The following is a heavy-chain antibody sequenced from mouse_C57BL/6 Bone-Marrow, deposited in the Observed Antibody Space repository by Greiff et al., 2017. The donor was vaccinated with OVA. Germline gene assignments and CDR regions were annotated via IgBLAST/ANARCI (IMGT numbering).Heavy chain of an antibody. D-gene: IGHD1-1*01. J-gene: IGHJ1*03. CDR3: TLITTVVSHWYFDV. CDR2: IDPENGDT. V-gene: IGHV14-4*01. CDR1: GFNIKDDY. Sequence: DVQLQESGAELVRPGASVKLSCTASGFNIKDDYMHWVKQRPEQGLEWIGWIDPENGDTEYASKFQGKATITADTSSNTAYLQLSSLTSEDTAVYYCTLITTVVSHWYFDVWGTGTTVTVSS.